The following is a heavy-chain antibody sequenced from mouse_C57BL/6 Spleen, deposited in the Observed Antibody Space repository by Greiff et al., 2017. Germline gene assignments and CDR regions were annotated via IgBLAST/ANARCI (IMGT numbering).Heavy chain of an antibody. CDR2: IDPSDSYT. V-gene: IGHV1-50*01. D-gene: IGHD2-12*01. Sequence: QVQLQQPGAELVKPGASVKLSCKASGYTFTSYWMQWVKQRPGQGLEWIGEIDPSDSYTNYNQKFKGKATLTVDTSSSTAYMQLSSLTSDDSAVYYCARLRPNYYAMDYGGQGTSVTVSS. CDR3: ARLRPNYYAMDY. J-gene: IGHJ4*01. CDR1: GYTFTSYW.